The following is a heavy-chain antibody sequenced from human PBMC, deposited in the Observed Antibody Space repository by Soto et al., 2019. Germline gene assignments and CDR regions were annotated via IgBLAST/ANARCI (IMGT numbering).Heavy chain of an antibody. CDR2: IYYSGST. D-gene: IGHD3-22*01. V-gene: IGHV4-39*01. J-gene: IGHJ4*02. CDR1: GGSISSSSYY. CDR3: ARRRGRSTMILHGVDY. Sequence: QLQLQESGPGLVKPSETLSLTCTVSGGSISSSSYYWGWIRQPQGKGLEWIGSIYYSGSTYYNPSLKSRVTISVDTSKNQFSLKLSSVTAADTAVYYCARRRGRSTMILHGVDYWGQGTLVTVSS.